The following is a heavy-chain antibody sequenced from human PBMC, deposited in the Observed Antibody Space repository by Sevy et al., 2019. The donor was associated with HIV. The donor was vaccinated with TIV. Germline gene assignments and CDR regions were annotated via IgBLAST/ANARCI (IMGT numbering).Heavy chain of an antibody. V-gene: IGHV3-23*01. D-gene: IGHD2-8*01. CDR1: RFTFSKYS. J-gene: IGHJ4*02. CDR3: AREGCTKPHDY. Sequence: GGSLRLYSAASRFTFSKYSMSLVLQPTAKGPDGVSTLSFGCGGIKYADSVQGRFTISRDNSKSSVYLQMNNLRPEDTAVYYCAREGCTKPHDYWGQGTLVTVSS. CDR2: LSFGCGGI.